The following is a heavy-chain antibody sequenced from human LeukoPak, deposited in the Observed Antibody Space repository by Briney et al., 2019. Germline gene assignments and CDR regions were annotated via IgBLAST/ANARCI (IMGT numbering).Heavy chain of an antibody. CDR2: IYYSGST. CDR1: GGSISSYY. V-gene: IGHV4-59*12. D-gene: IGHD3/OR15-3a*01. CDR3: ARGGLISLANTPLGAFDI. Sequence: SETLSLTCTVSGGSISSYYWSWIRQPPGKGLEWIGYIYYSGSTNYNPSLKSRVTISVDTSKNQFSLQLNSVTPEDTAVYYCARGGLISLANTPLGAFDIWGQGTMVSVSS. J-gene: IGHJ3*02.